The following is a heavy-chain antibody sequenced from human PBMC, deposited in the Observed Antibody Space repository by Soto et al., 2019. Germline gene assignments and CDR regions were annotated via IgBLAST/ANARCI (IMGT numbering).Heavy chain of an antibody. J-gene: IGHJ4*02. CDR1: GGSFSGYY. D-gene: IGHD2-15*01. CDR3: ARGAVGGGSCYFDY. Sequence: SETLSLTCAVYGGSFSGYYWSWIRQPPGKGLEWIGEINHSGSTNYNPSLKSRVTISVDTSKNQFSLKLSSVTAADTAVYYCARGAVGGGSCYFDYWGQGTLVTVSS. CDR2: INHSGST. V-gene: IGHV4-34*01.